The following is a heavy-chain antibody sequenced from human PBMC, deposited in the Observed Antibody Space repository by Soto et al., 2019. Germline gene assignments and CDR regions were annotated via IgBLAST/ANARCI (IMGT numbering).Heavy chain of an antibody. D-gene: IGHD3-22*01. V-gene: IGHV5-10-1*01. CDR3: ARHPDYYDRSGYYYLDF. CDR1: GYSFTSYW. J-gene: IGHJ4*02. Sequence: ESLKISCKGSGYSFTSYWISWVRQMPGKGLEWMGRIDPSDSYTNYSPSFEGHVTISADKSISTAYLQWSSLKASDTAMYYCARHPDYYDRSGYYYLDFWGQGTLVTVSS. CDR2: IDPSDSYT.